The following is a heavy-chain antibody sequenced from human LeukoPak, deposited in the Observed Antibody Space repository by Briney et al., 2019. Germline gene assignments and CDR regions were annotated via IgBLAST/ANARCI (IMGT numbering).Heavy chain of an antibody. CDR3: ARDLADHSYNSGSYGGIAFDI. D-gene: IGHD1-26*01. Sequence: GASVKVSCKASGYTFTGYYMHWVRQAPGQGLEWMGWINPSSGGTNYAQKFQGRVTMTRDTSTSTVYMELSSLRSEDTAVYYCARDLADHSYNSGSYGGIAFDIWGQGTMVTVSS. V-gene: IGHV1-2*02. J-gene: IGHJ3*02. CDR2: INPSSGGT. CDR1: GYTFTGYY.